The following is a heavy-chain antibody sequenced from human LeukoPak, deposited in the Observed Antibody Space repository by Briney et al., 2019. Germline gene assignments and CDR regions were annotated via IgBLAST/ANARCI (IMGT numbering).Heavy chain of an antibody. D-gene: IGHD3-10*01. J-gene: IGHJ6*03. V-gene: IGHV4-34*01. CDR3: ARRDYLAPFYYIDV. CDR1: GGSFNDYY. CDR2: IKPSGRT. Sequence: KPSETLSLTCAVYGGSFNDYYWIWLRQPPGKGREWIGEIKPSGRTNSNPSLESRVTISVATSRNHFSLKLSSVTAADTAVYYCARRDYLAPFYYIDVWDKGNTVTV.